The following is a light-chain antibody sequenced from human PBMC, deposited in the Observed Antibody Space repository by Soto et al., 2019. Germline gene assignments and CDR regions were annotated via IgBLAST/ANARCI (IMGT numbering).Light chain of an antibody. V-gene: IGKV3-15*01. J-gene: IGKJ5*01. CDR3: QQYDNWPIT. CDR1: QSVSRN. Sequence: IVMTQSPATLSVSPGERATLSCRASQSVSRNLAWYQQKPGQAPRLVIYGASTRATGIPARFSGSGSGTEFTLTISSLQSEDFAVYYCQQYDNWPITFGQGTRLEI. CDR2: GAS.